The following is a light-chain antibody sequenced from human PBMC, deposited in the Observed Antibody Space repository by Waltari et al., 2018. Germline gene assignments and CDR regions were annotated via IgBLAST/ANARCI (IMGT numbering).Light chain of an antibody. Sequence: DVQMTQSPSSLSASLGDRVTINCRPSEDIKIHCGLYKQTPGKAPKLLIYEAFILQPVVPSRFSGSASGTNFTLTIDSLQPEDFATYYCQQSWHNPPTFGQGTRLDI. V-gene: IGKV1-39*01. CDR1: EDIKIH. CDR3: QQSWHNPPT. CDR2: EAF. J-gene: IGKJ5*01.